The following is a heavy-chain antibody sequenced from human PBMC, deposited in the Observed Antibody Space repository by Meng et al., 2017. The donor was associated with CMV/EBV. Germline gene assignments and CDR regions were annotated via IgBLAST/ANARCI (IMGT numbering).Heavy chain of an antibody. J-gene: IGHJ4*02. D-gene: IGHD3-16*01. CDR1: GASIKNYN. CDR2: IQVIGHT. V-gene: IGHV4-4*07. CDR3: AGSRPGGGACDY. Sequence: QRQRRELGPGLGKPPEPLSLLCIVSGASIKNYNWKWVRQPAGQGLEWIGLIQVIGHTVYTPSLKSRVTVSLDASKSQFSLTLNCVTAADTATYYCAGSRPGGGACDYWGQGILVTVSS.